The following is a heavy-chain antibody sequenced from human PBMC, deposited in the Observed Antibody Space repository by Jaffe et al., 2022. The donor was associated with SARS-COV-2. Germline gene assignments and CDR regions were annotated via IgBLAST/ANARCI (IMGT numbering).Heavy chain of an antibody. D-gene: IGHD3-22*01. CDR3: ASSTPSSGYFDYFDY. J-gene: IGHJ4*02. Sequence: QVQLQESGPGLVKPSETLSLTCTVSGGSISSYYWSWIRQPPGKGLEWIGYIYYSGSTNYNPSLKSRVTISVDTSKNQFSLKLSSVTAADTAVYYCASSTPSSGYFDYFDYWGQGTLVTVSS. V-gene: IGHV4-59*01. CDR2: IYYSGST. CDR1: GGSISSYY.